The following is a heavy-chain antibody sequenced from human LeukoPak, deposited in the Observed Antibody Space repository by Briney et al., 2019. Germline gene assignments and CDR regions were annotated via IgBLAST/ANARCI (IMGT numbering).Heavy chain of an antibody. Sequence: SETLSLACTVSGGSISSYYWSWIRQPPGKGLEWIGYIYYSGSTNYNPSLKSRISISVDTSKNQFSLKLSSVTAADTAVYYCARTTEGGYTYNYFYYYYMDVWGKGTTVTISS. D-gene: IGHD5-18*01. V-gene: IGHV4-59*01. CDR1: GGSISSYY. CDR3: ARTTEGGYTYNYFYYYYMDV. J-gene: IGHJ6*03. CDR2: IYYSGST.